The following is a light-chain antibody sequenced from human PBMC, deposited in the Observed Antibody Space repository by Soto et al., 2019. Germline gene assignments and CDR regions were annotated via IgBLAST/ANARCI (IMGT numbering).Light chain of an antibody. V-gene: IGKV3-20*01. Sequence: ETVLTQSPGTLSLSPGERATLSCRASQSVSSSYLAWYQQKPGQAPRLLIYGASTRVTGIPGRFSGSGSGTDFTLTISRLEPEDFAVYHCQQYGDSITFGGGTKVDIK. J-gene: IGKJ4*01. CDR1: QSVSSSY. CDR2: GAS. CDR3: QQYGDSIT.